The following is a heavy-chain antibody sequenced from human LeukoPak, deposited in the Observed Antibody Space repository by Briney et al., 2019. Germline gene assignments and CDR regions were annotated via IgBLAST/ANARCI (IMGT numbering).Heavy chain of an antibody. CDR3: ATGIAVAGMGYWFDP. J-gene: IGHJ5*02. CDR1: GFTFTSSA. V-gene: IGHV1-58*02. D-gene: IGHD6-19*01. CDR2: IVVGSGNT. Sequence: GTSVKVSCKASGFTFTSSAMQWVRQARGQRLEWIGWIVVGSGNTNYAQKFQERVTITRDMSTSTAYMELSSLRSEDTAVYYCATGIAVAGMGYWFDPWGQGTLVTVSS.